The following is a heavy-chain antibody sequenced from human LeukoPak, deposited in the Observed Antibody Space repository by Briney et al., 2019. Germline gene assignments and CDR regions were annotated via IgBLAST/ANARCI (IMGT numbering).Heavy chain of an antibody. CDR1: GGFVSTYY. J-gene: IGHJ5*01. V-gene: IGHV4-4*07. CDR2: IFTTGST. CDR3: ARGDGSTMARGVSRYGWFDS. D-gene: IGHD3-10*01. Sequence: PSETLSLTCTVSGGFVSTYYWTRIRQPAGKGLEWIGRIFTTGSTNYNPSLMSRVTMSIDTSKSQFSLKFRSVTAADTAVYYCARGDGSTMARGVSRYGWFDSWGQGALVTVS.